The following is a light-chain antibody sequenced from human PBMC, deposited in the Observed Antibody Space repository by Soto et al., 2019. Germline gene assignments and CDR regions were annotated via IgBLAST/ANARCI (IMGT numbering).Light chain of an antibody. CDR1: QSVSKN. V-gene: IGKV3-15*01. CDR3: QQYNDWPLT. J-gene: IGKJ4*01. Sequence: EIVMTQSPATLSVSPGEGATLSCRASQSVSKNLAWYQQKPGQAPRLLIFGASTRATGIPATFSGSGSGTEFTLTITSLQPEDFAVYHCQQYNDWPLTFGGGTKVEIK. CDR2: GAS.